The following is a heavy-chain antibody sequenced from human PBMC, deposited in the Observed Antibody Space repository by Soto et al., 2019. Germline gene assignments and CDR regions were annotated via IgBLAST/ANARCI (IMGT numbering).Heavy chain of an antibody. CDR1: GGSISSYY. J-gene: IGHJ4*02. CDR2: IYYSGST. Sequence: SETLSLTCTVSGGSISSYYWSWIRQPPGKGLEWIGYIYYSGSTNYNPSLKSRVTISVDTSKNQFSLKLSSVTAADTAVYYCAGQRGIKDYWGQGTLVTVSS. V-gene: IGHV4-59*01. CDR3: AGQRGIKDY. D-gene: IGHD3-10*01.